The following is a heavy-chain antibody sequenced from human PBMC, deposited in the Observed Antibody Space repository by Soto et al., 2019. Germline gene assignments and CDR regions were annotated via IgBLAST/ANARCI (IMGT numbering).Heavy chain of an antibody. CDR2: IWYDGSNK. V-gene: IGHV3-33*01. Sequence: QVQLVESGGGVVQPGRSLRLSCAASGFTFSSYGMHWVRQAPGKGLEWVAVIWYDGSNKYYADSVKGRFTISRDNSKNTLYLQMNSLRAEDTAVYYCAREGIFGVVIGYYYYGMDVW. D-gene: IGHD3-3*01. CDR3: AREGIFGVVIGYYYYGMDV. CDR1: GFTFSSYG. J-gene: IGHJ6*01.